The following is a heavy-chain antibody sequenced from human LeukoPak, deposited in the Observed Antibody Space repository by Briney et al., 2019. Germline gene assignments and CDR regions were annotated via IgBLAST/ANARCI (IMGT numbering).Heavy chain of an antibody. CDR3: AKEAISPYCTSTRCLSHLFDF. J-gene: IGHJ4*02. CDR1: GFTFSSYW. CDR2: IKKDGSEK. D-gene: IGHD2-2*01. V-gene: IGHV3-7*03. Sequence: PGGSLRLSCAPSGFTFSSYWMSWVRQAPGKGLEWVANIKKDGSEKYYVDSVKGRFTISRDNSKDTLYLQMNSLRAEDTAVYYCAKEAISPYCTSTRCLSHLFDFWGQGTLVTVSS.